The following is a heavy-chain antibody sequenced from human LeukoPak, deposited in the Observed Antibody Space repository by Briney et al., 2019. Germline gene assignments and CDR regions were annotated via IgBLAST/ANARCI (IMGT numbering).Heavy chain of an antibody. CDR1: GFTFSSYA. CDR2: ISGRDGST. D-gene: IGHD1-26*01. Sequence: GGSLRLSCAASGFTFSSYAMHWVRQAPGKGLEWVSAISGRDGSTYYADSVKGRFTISRDNSKNTLYLQMNSLRAEDTAVYYCASKHIVGAPGWFDPWGQGTLVTVSS. V-gene: IGHV3-23*01. CDR3: ASKHIVGAPGWFDP. J-gene: IGHJ5*02.